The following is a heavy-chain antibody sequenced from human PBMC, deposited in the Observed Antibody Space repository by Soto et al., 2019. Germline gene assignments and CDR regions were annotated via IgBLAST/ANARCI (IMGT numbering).Heavy chain of an antibody. CDR3: ARGPKYQLLSHLDY. Sequence: GGSLRLSCAASGFTFSSYAMHWVRQAPGKGLEWVAVISYDGSNKYYADSVKGRFTISRDNSKNTLYLQMNSLRAEDTAVYYCARGPKYQLLSHLDYWGQGTLVTVSS. V-gene: IGHV3-30-3*01. CDR1: GFTFSSYA. D-gene: IGHD2-2*01. CDR2: ISYDGSNK. J-gene: IGHJ4*02.